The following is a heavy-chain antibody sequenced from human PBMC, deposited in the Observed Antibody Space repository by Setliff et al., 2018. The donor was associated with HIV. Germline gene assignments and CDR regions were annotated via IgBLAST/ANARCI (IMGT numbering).Heavy chain of an antibody. CDR1: AFPFSSFS. CDR3: ASLQDAIAAGGMDY. CDR2: ISSTSVSV. D-gene: IGHD6-13*01. J-gene: IGHJ4*02. V-gene: IGHV3-21*01. Sequence: GSLRLSCAASAFPFSSFSMSWVRQAPGKGLEWVSSISSTSVSVHYADSVQGRFTISRDNAKSSLSLQMNSLRAEDTAVYFCASLQDAIAAGGMDYWGQGALVTVSS.